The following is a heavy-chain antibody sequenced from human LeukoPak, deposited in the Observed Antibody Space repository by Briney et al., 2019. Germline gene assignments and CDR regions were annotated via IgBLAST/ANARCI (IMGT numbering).Heavy chain of an antibody. CDR2: INAGNGNT. D-gene: IGHD6-13*01. V-gene: IGHV1-3*01. CDR1: GYVFINYD. CDR3: ASKGPGYSSSWYPVGDWFDP. Sequence: ASVKVSCKASGYVFINYDLSWVRQAPGQRLEWMGWINAGNGNTKYSQKFQGRVTITRDTSASTAYMELSSLRSEDTAVYYCASKGPGYSSSWYPVGDWFDPWGQGTLVTVSS. J-gene: IGHJ5*02.